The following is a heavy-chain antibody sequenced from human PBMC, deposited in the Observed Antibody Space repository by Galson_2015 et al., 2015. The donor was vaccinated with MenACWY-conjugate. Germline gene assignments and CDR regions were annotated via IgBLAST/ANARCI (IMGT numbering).Heavy chain of an antibody. D-gene: IGHD1-7*01. J-gene: IGHJ6*02. CDR1: GGSISSYY. Sequence: SETLSLTCTVSGGSISSYYWSWIRQPPGKGLEWIGYIYYSGGTNYNPSLKSRVTISVDTSKNQFSLKLSSVTAADTAVYYCARWNFDAYGMDVWGQGTTVTVSS. CDR2: IYYSGGT. V-gene: IGHV4-59*08. CDR3: ARWNFDAYGMDV.